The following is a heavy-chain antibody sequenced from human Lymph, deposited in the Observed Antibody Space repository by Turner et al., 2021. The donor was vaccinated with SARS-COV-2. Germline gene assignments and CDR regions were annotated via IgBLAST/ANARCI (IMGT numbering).Heavy chain of an antibody. D-gene: IGHD5-12*01. CDR3: AKGVAGGWLQPNSFDY. Sequence: DVQLLESVGGLVQPGGSLRLPCAAAGFTFSSSGMSWVRQAPGKGLELLSAISGSGGSTYYADSVKGRFTISRDNSNNTLYLQMNSLIAEDTAVYYCAKGVAGGWLQPNSFDYWGQGTLVTVSS. CDR2: ISGSGGST. J-gene: IGHJ4*02. CDR1: GFTFSSSG. V-gene: IGHV3-23*01.